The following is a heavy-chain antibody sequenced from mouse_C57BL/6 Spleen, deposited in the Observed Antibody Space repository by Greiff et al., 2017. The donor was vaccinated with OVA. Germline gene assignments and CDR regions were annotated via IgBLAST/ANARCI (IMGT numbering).Heavy chain of an antibody. CDR1: GYTFTSYW. D-gene: IGHD2-2*01. J-gene: IGHJ3*01. Sequence: QVQLQQPGAELVKPGASVKLSCKASGYTFTSYWMQWVKQRPGQGLEWIGEIDPSDSYTNYNQKFKGKATLTVDTSSSTAYMQLSSLTSEDSAVYYCAMGGYEAWFAYWGQGTLVTVSA. CDR3: AMGGYEAWFAY. V-gene: IGHV1-50*01. CDR2: IDPSDSYT.